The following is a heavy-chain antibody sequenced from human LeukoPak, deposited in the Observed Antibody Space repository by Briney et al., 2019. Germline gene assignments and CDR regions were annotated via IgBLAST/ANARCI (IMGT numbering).Heavy chain of an antibody. J-gene: IGHJ4*02. CDR3: ARVTGGEWPEFDF. V-gene: IGHV4-61*09. CDR1: GGSISSGGYY. D-gene: IGHD1-14*01. CDR2: ISTTGRT. Sequence: RSETLSLTCTVSGGSISSGGYYWTWIRQPAGKGLEWIGHISTTGRTRNNPSLKSRVTISIDTSKNQFSLKLNSVTAADTAVYYCARVTGGEWPEFDFWGQGTLVTVSS.